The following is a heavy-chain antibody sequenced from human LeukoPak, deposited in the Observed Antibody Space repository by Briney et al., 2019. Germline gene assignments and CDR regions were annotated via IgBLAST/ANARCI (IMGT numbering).Heavy chain of an antibody. D-gene: IGHD3-10*01. V-gene: IGHV1-69*01. CDR2: IIPMFATA. Sequence: SVKVSCKASGGTFSCYAISWMRQAPGQGLEWMGGIIPMFATANYAQKFQGRVTITADESTSTVYMELSSLRSEDTAIYYCASSMVRGVPYFDYWGQGALVTVSS. CDR1: GGTFSCYA. J-gene: IGHJ4*02. CDR3: ASSMVRGVPYFDY.